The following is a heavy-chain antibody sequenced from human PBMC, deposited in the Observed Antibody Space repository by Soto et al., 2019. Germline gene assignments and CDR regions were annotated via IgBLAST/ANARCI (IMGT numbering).Heavy chain of an antibody. CDR2: IKSKTDGGTT. D-gene: IGHD5-12*01. V-gene: IGHV3-15*01. Sequence: GGSLRLSCAASGFTFSNAWMSWVRQAPGKGLEWVGRIKSKTDGGTTDYAAPVKGRFTISRDDSKNTLYLQMNSLKTEDTAVYYCTTDTVANPYYYYYYMDVWGKGTTVTVSS. J-gene: IGHJ6*03. CDR1: GFTFSNAW. CDR3: TTDTVANPYYYYYYMDV.